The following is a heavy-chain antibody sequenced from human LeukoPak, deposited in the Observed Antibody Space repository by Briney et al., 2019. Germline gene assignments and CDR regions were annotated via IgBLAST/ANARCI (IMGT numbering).Heavy chain of an antibody. D-gene: IGHD3-10*01. V-gene: IGHV1-69*05. CDR1: GGTFSSYA. Sequence: SVKVSCKASGGTFSSYAISWVRQAPGQGLEWMGGIIPIFGTANNAQKFKGRVTITTDESTSTAYMELSSLRPEDTAVYYCASPGGPMVLDDFDIWGQGTMVTVSS. J-gene: IGHJ3*02. CDR3: ASPGGPMVLDDFDI. CDR2: IIPIFGTA.